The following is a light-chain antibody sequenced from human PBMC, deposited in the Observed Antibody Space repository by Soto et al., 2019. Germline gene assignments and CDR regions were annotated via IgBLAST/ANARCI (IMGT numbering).Light chain of an antibody. CDR1: QSVSSN. Sequence: EIVMTQSPATLSVSPGERATLSCRASQSVSSNLAWYQQKPGQAPRLLIYGASTRATGIPARFSGSGSGTDFTLTISSLEPEDFAVYYCQQYNNWPPTFGGGTKVDI. V-gene: IGKV3-15*01. CDR2: GAS. J-gene: IGKJ4*01. CDR3: QQYNNWPPT.